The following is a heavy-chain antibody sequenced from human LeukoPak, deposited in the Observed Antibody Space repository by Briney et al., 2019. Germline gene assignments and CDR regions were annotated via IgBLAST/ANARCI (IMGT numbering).Heavy chain of an antibody. CDR1: GFIFSSYG. V-gene: IGHV3-30*02. D-gene: IGHD3-22*01. CDR3: AKDLEGTMIVVVGGFDY. J-gene: IGHJ4*02. Sequence: GGTLRLSCAASGFIFSSYGMHWVRKAPGKGLEWVAFIRYDGSNKYYADSVKGRFTISRDNSKSTLYLQMNSLRAEDTAVYYCAKDLEGTMIVVVGGFDYWGQGTLVTVSS. CDR2: IRYDGSNK.